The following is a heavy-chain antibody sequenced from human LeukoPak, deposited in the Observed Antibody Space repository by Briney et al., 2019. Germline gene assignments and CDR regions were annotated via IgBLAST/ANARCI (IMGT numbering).Heavy chain of an antibody. CDR2: ENQDGSEI. J-gene: IGHJ5*01. Sequence: XXSLRLSCVTSGFFFNSYWMSWVRQAPGKGLEWVANENQDGSEIYYVDSVKGRFIMSRDNTKNSFYLQMSSLRVEDTAVYYCARGRDVDSWGQGTLVTVSS. CDR1: GFFFNSYW. V-gene: IGHV3-7*03. CDR3: ARGRDVDS.